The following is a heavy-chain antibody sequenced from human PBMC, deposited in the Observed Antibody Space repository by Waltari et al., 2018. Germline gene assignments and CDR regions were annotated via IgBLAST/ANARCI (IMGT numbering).Heavy chain of an antibody. J-gene: IGHJ4*02. CDR2: ISAYNANT. Sequence: QVQLVQSGAEVKKPGASVKVSCTASGYTFNSFGISWVRQAPGQGLEWMGWISAYNANTNYAQKFQGRVTMTTDTSTRTAYMELRSLRSADTAVYYCARDYGSGYGLFDYWGQGTLVTVSS. D-gene: IGHD3-10*01. V-gene: IGHV1-18*01. CDR3: ARDYGSGYGLFDY. CDR1: GYTFNSFG.